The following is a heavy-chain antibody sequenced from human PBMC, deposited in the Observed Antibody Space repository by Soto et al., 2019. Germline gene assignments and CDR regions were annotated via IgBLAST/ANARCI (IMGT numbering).Heavy chain of an antibody. V-gene: IGHV3-21*01. CDR1: GFTFSSYS. CDR3: ARDPIGQWLVERFDY. J-gene: IGHJ4*02. Sequence: EVQLVESGGGLVKPGESLRLSCAASGFTFSSYSMNWVRQAPGKGLEWVSSISSSSSYIYYADSVKGRFTISRDNAKNSLYLQMNSLRAEDTAVYYCARDPIGQWLVERFDYWGQGTLVTVSS. CDR2: ISSSSSYI. D-gene: IGHD6-19*01.